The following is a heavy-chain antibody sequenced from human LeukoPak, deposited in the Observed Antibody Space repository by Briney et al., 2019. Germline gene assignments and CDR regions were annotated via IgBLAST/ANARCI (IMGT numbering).Heavy chain of an antibody. CDR3: ARQDYGDYFSNYYYGMDV. Sequence: PSETLSLTCTVSGGSISSYYWSWIRQPPGKGLEWIGYIYYSGSTNYNPSLKSRVTISVDTSKNQFFLKLSSVTAADTAVYYCARQDYGDYFSNYYYGMDVWGQGTTVTVSS. D-gene: IGHD4-17*01. V-gene: IGHV4-59*01. CDR1: GGSISSYY. CDR2: IYYSGST. J-gene: IGHJ6*02.